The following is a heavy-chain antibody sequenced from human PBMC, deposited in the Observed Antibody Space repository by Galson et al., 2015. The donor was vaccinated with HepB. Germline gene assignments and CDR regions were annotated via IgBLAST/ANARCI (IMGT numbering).Heavy chain of an antibody. Sequence: SLRLSCAASGFTFSSYAMSWVRQAPGKGLEWVAVIWYDGSNKYYADSVKGRFTISRDNSKNTLYLQMNSLRAEDTAVYYCAKGFSGMDVWGQGTTVTVSS. V-gene: IGHV3-33*06. J-gene: IGHJ6*02. CDR3: AKGFSGMDV. CDR2: IWYDGSNK. CDR1: GFTFSSYA.